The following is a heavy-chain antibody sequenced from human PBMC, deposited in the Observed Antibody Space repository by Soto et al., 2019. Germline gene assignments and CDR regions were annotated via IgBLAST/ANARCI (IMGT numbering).Heavy chain of an antibody. Sequence: PGESLKISCKGSGYTFTNYWIGWVRQMSGKGLEWMGITHPRDSDTRYSPSFRGQVTISVDKSINTAYLQSSSLRASDTAIYYCARLTGYYDSSGTNQYYYYGLGVWGQGTTVTVSS. CDR1: GYTFTNYW. CDR3: ARLTGYYDSSGTNQYYYYGLGV. J-gene: IGHJ6*02. V-gene: IGHV5-51*01. D-gene: IGHD3-22*01. CDR2: THPRDSDT.